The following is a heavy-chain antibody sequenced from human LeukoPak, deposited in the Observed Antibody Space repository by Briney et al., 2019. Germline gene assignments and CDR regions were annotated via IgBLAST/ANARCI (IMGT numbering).Heavy chain of an antibody. CDR2: MSPTSGCT. J-gene: IGHJ4*02. Sequence: ASVKVSCKASGYTFADYYMHWVRQAPGQGLEWMGRMSPTSGCTNYAPKFQGRVTMTRDTSISTAYMELSSLRSDDTAIYYCARDDGLDYWGQGTLVTVSS. CDR3: ARDDGLDY. V-gene: IGHV1-2*06. CDR1: GYTFADYY.